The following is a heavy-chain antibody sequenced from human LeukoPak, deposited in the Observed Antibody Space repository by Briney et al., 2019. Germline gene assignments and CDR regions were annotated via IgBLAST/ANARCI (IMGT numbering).Heavy chain of an antibody. CDR3: ARDPHSSGWYDL. D-gene: IGHD6-19*01. CDR2: ISSSGSTI. J-gene: IGHJ5*02. CDR1: GFTFSEYY. V-gene: IGHV3-11*01. Sequence: SGGSLRLSCAASGFTFSEYYMSWIRQAPGKGQECVSYISSSGSTIYYADSVKGRFTISGDNAKNSLYLQMNSLRAEDTAVYYCARDPHSSGWYDLWGQGTLVTVSS.